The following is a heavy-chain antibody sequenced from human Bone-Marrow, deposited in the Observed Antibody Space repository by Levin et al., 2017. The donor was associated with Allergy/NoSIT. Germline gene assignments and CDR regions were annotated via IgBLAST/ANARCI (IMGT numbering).Heavy chain of an antibody. CDR3: GRGVRSFGP. CDR1: GYTFSDFY. CDR2: INPKNGDT. J-gene: IGHJ5*02. V-gene: IGHV1-2*06. Sequence: GASVKVSCKASGYTFSDFYIHWVRQAPGQGLEWMGRINPKNGDTVYAQKFQGSVTLTTDTSITTAYMELSSLRSDDTALFYCGRGVRSFGPWGQGTLVTVSS. D-gene: IGHD2-8*01.